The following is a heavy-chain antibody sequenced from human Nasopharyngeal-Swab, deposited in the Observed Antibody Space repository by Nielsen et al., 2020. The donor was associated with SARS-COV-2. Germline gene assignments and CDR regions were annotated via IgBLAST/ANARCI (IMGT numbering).Heavy chain of an antibody. V-gene: IGHV4-39*01. CDR2: IYYSGST. D-gene: IGHD3-22*01. CDR3: ARGKVEVTMIVVVITTGSYYFDY. J-gene: IGHJ4*02. Sequence: WIRQPPGKGLEGIGSIYYSGSTYYNPSLKSRVTISVDTSKNQFSLKLSSVTAADAAVYYCARGKVEVTMIVVVITTGSYYFDYWGRGTLVTVSS.